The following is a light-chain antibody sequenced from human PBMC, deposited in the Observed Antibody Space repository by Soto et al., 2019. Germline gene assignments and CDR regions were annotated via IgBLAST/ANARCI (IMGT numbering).Light chain of an antibody. Sequence: DIQMTQSPSSLYAAVGDRVTITCRASQGIDTYLAWYQQKPGKVPKLLIYAASTLQSGVPSRFSGSGSGTDFTLTISSLQPEDVATYYCQKYTRAPFTFGPGTKVDIK. CDR1: QGIDTY. J-gene: IGKJ3*01. V-gene: IGKV1-27*01. CDR3: QKYTRAPFT. CDR2: AAS.